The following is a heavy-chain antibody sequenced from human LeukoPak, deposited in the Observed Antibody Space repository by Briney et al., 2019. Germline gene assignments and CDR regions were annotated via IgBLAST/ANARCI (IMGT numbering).Heavy chain of an antibody. V-gene: IGHV3-30*02. D-gene: IGHD4-23*01. CDR3: GGNSDY. J-gene: IGHJ4*02. Sequence: GGSLRLSCAASGFTFSNYGMHWVRQAPGKGLEWVAFIRNDGTIKFYADSVKGRFTISIDNSKNTLYLKMNSLTAEDTAVYYCGGNSDYWGQGILVTVSS. CDR1: GFTFSNYG. CDR2: IRNDGTIK.